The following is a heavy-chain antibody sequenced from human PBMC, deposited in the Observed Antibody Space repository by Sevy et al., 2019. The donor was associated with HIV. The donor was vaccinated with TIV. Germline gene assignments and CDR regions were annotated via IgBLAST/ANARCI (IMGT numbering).Heavy chain of an antibody. Sequence: GGSLRLSCEASGFTFSSYWMSWVRQAPGKGLEWVANIKEDGSVKYYVESVKGRFTISRDNAKNAVYMQMNSLRAEAAALYYCVRAIGAAGSYWGLGTLVTVSS. CDR3: VRAIGAAGSY. J-gene: IGHJ4*02. D-gene: IGHD6-13*01. CDR2: IKEDGSVK. V-gene: IGHV3-7*01. CDR1: GFTFSSYW.